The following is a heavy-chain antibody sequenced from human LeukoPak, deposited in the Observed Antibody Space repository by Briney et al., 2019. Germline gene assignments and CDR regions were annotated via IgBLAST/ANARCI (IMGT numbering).Heavy chain of an antibody. D-gene: IGHD6-13*01. CDR1: GGSISSSSYY. J-gene: IGHJ6*03. Sequence: KASETLSLTCTVSGGSISSSSYYWGWIRQPPGKGLEWIGSIYHSGITYYNPSLKSRVTISADTSKNQFSLKLSSVTAADTAVYFCARVTGSSWYYSYYMDVWGRGTTVTVSS. V-gene: IGHV4-39*07. CDR3: ARVTGSSWYYSYYMDV. CDR2: IYHSGIT.